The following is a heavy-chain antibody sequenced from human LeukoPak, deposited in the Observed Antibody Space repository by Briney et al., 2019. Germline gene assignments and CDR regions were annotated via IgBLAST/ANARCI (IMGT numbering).Heavy chain of an antibody. CDR1: GGSISGSSYY. Sequence: SETLSLTCTVSGGSISGSSYYWGWIRQPPGKGLEWIGSIYYSGSTYYNPSLKSRVTISVDTSKNQFSLKLSSVTAADTAVYYCARAYDSSPYGMDVWGQGTTVTVSS. J-gene: IGHJ6*02. V-gene: IGHV4-39*07. CDR2: IYYSGST. D-gene: IGHD3-10*01. CDR3: ARAYDSSPYGMDV.